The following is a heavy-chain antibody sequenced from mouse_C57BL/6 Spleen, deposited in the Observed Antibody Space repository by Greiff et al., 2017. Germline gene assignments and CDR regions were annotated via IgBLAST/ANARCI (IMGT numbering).Heavy chain of an antibody. CDR2: IHPNSGST. Sequence: VQLQQPGAELVKPGASVKLSCKASGYTFTSYWMHWVKQSPGQGLEWIGMIHPNSGSTNYNEKFKSKATLTVDKSSNTAYMQLSILTSEDSAVYYCANDEPSYTGFAYWGQGTLVTVSA. CDR1: GYTFTSYW. CDR3: ANDEPSYTGFAY. J-gene: IGHJ3*01. V-gene: IGHV1-64*01. D-gene: IGHD1-1*01.